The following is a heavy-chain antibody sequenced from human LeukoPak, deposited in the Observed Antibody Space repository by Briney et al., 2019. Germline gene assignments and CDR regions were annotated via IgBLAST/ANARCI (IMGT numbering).Heavy chain of an antibody. CDR2: ISSSSSYI. CDR1: GFTFCSFS. V-gene: IGHV3-21*01. D-gene: IGHD1-26*01. CDR3: ARAVRGTRDTY. J-gene: IGHJ4*02. Sequence: PGGSLRLSCAASGFTFCSFSMIRVRQAPGKGLEWVSSISSSSSYIYYADSVRGRFTISRDNAKNSLYLQMNSLRAEDTAVYYCARAVRGTRDTYWGQGTLVTVSS.